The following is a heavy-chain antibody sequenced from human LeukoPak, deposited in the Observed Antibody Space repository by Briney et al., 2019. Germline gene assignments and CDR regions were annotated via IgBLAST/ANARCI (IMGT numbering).Heavy chain of an antibody. CDR2: ISFNSGHI. J-gene: IGHJ4*02. CDR3: AGGRLVAASKAVAIDY. D-gene: IGHD5-12*01. CDR1: GFTFDAYA. V-gene: IGHV3-9*01. Sequence: PGGSLRLSCTAFGFTFDAYAMHWVRQVPGKGLEWVSGISFNSGHIGYADSVKGRFTIFRDNAKTSVYLQMNSLRADDTAVYYCAGGRLVAASKAVAIDYWGQGTLVTVSS.